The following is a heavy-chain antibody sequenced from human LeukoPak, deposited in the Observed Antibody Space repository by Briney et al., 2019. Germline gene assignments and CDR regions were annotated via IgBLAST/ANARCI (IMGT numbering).Heavy chain of an antibody. V-gene: IGHV3-74*01. J-gene: IGHJ4*02. D-gene: IGHD6-19*01. Sequence: PGGSLRLSCAASGFTFSSYWMHWVRQAPGKGLVWVSLINSDGSSTIYADSVKGRFTISRDNAKNTLCLQMKSLRAEDTAVYYCARIAVAGFDYWGQGTLVTVSS. CDR1: GFTFSSYW. CDR2: INSDGSST. CDR3: ARIAVAGFDY.